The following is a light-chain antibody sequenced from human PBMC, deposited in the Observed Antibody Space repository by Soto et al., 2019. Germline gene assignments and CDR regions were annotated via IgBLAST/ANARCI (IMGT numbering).Light chain of an antibody. CDR3: QQRSNWPRGT. V-gene: IGKV3-11*01. Sequence: EIVLTQSPATLSLSPGERATLSCRASQSVSSYLAWYQQKPGQAPSLLIYDASNRATGIPARFSGSGSGTDFTLTISSLEPEDFAVYYCQQRSNWPRGTFGQGTKVGIK. CDR1: QSVSSY. CDR2: DAS. J-gene: IGKJ1*01.